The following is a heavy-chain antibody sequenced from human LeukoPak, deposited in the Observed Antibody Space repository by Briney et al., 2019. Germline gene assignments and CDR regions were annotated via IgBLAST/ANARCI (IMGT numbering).Heavy chain of an antibody. CDR2: IRSKANSYAT. Sequence: PGGSLRLSCAASGFTFSGSAMHWVRQASGKGLEWVGRIRSKANSYATAYAASVKGRFTISRDDSKNTAYLQMNSLKTEDTAVYYCTSTPIYYYYGMDVWGQGTTVTVSS. CDR1: GFTFSGSA. CDR3: TSTPIYYYYGMDV. J-gene: IGHJ6*02. V-gene: IGHV3-73*01.